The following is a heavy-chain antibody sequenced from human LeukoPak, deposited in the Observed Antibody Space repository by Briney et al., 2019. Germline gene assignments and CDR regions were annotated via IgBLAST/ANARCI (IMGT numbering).Heavy chain of an antibody. V-gene: IGHV3-23*01. CDR1: GFTINNAW. D-gene: IGHD6-13*01. CDR2: ISGSGGST. CDR3: AHISSSWPDY. J-gene: IGHJ4*02. Sequence: GGSLRLSCAASGFTINNAWMSWVRQAPGKGLEWVSGISGSGGSTYYADSVKGRFTISRDNSKNTLYLQMNSLRAEDTAVYYCAHISSSWPDYWGQGTLVTVSS.